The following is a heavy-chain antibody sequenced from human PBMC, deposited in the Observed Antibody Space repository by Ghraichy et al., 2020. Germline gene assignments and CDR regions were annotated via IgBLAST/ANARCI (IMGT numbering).Heavy chain of an antibody. CDR3: ARDITSSRSGSDI. J-gene: IGHJ3*02. D-gene: IGHD6-19*01. Sequence: GGSLRLSCTASGFSLSRYTINWVRQAPGKGLEWISSLNSGSAYIFYADSMKGRVTISRDNAKQSVYLLMNSLRVEDTALYYCARDITSSRSGSDIWGQGTMVTVSS. V-gene: IGHV3-21*01. CDR2: LNSGSAYI. CDR1: GFSLSRYT.